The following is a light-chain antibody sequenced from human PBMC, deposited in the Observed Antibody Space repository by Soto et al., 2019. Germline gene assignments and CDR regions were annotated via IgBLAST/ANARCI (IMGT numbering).Light chain of an antibody. Sequence: DIQMTQSPSSLSASVGDRVNITCRASQGINNYLAWYQQKPGRVPKLLIYAASTLQSGVPSRFSGSGSGTDFTLTISSLQPEDFATYYCQQYYSYPITFGQGTRLEIK. CDR3: QQYYSYPIT. V-gene: IGKV1-27*01. CDR1: QGINNY. CDR2: AAS. J-gene: IGKJ5*01.